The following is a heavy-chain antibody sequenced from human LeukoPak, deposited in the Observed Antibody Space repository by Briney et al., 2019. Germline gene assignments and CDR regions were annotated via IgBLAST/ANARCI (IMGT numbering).Heavy chain of an antibody. V-gene: IGHV4-39*07. CDR3: ASLIAARSYAFDI. CDR1: GGSISSSSYY. J-gene: IGHJ3*02. D-gene: IGHD6-6*01. CDR2: IYYSGST. Sequence: PSETLSLTCTVSGGSISSSSYYWGWIRQPPGKGLEWIGSIYYSGSTYYNPSLKSRVTISVDTSKNQFSLKLSPVTAADTAVYYCASLIAARSYAFDIWGQGTMVTVSS.